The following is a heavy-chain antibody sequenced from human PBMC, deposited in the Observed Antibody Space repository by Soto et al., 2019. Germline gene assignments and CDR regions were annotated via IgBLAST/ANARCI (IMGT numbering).Heavy chain of an antibody. CDR3: ARVSYSSSPRYYYYGMDV. CDR2: FYYSGST. J-gene: IGHJ6*02. D-gene: IGHD6-6*01. Sequence: QVQLQESGPGLVKPSQTLSLTCTVSGGSISSGDYYWSWLRRHPGKGLEWIGNFYYSGSTYYTPSLKSRITISVDTSKNQFSPRLSSPTAADTAVYYWARVSYSSSPRYYYYGMDVWGQGTTVTVSS. V-gene: IGHV4-31*03. CDR1: GGSISSGDYY.